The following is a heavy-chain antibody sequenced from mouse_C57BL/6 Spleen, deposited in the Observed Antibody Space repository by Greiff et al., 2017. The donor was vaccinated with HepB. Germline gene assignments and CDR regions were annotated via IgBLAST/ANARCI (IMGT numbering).Heavy chain of an antibody. CDR3: ARRGYYYGSSLDY. Sequence: VQLQQSGPELVKPGASVKISCKASGYSFTGYYMNWVKQSPEKSLEWIGEINPSTGGTTYNQKFKAKATLTVDKSSSTAYMQLKSLTSEDSAVYYCARRGYYYGSSLDYWGQGTTLTVSS. D-gene: IGHD1-1*01. CDR2: INPSTGGT. J-gene: IGHJ2*01. V-gene: IGHV1-42*01. CDR1: GYSFTGYY.